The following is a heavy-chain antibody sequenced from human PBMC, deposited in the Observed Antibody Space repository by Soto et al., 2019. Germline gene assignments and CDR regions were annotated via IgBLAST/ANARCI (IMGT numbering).Heavy chain of an antibody. D-gene: IGHD6-6*01. CDR3: ARDYSSSSFGY. V-gene: IGHV4-39*01. CDR2: IYYSGST. Sequence: QLQLQESGPGLVKPSETLSLTCTVSGGSISSSSYYWGWIRQPPRKGLEWIGSIYYSGSTYYNPSLKSRVTITVDTSKNQFSLKRSSVTAADTAVYYCARDYSSSSFGYWGQGTLVTVSS. J-gene: IGHJ4*02. CDR1: GGSISSSSYY.